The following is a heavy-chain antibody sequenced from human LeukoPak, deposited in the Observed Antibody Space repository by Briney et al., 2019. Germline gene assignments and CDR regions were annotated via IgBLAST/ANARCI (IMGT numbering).Heavy chain of an antibody. Sequence: PGGSLLLSCAASGFTFSGSAMHWVRQASGKGLEWVGRIRSKANSYATAYAASVKGMFTISRDDSKNTAYLQMNSLKTEDTAVYYCTSIYCSSTSCYCYWGQGTLVTVSS. CDR1: GFTFSGSA. D-gene: IGHD2-2*01. CDR3: TSIYCSSTSCYCY. J-gene: IGHJ4*02. CDR2: IRSKANSYAT. V-gene: IGHV3-73*01.